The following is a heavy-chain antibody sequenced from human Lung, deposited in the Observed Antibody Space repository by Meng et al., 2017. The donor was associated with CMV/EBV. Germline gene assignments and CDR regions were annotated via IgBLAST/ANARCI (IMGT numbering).Heavy chain of an antibody. J-gene: IGHJ5*02. V-gene: IGHV1-2*02. Sequence: CKASGYTITGYYMHWVRQAPGQGLEWMGWINPNSSGTNYAQKFQGRVTMTRDTSISTAYMELSRLRSDDTAVYYCAREGGSTADWFDPWGQGTLVTVSS. D-gene: IGHD2-2*01. CDR2: INPNSSGT. CDR1: GYTITGYY. CDR3: AREGGSTADWFDP.